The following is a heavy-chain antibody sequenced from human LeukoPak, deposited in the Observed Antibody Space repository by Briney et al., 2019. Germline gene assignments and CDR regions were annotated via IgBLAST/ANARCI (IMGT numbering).Heavy chain of an antibody. D-gene: IGHD2-21*01. J-gene: IGHJ6*02. CDR3: ARNLVKDYYGMDV. CDR1: GGSFSGYY. V-gene: IGHV4-34*01. CDR2: INHSGST. Sequence: SETLSLTCAVYGGSFSGYYWSWIRQPPGKGLEWIGEINHSGSTNYNPSLKSRVTISVDTSKNQFSLKLSSVTAADTAVYYCARNLVKDYYGMDVWGQGTTVTVSS.